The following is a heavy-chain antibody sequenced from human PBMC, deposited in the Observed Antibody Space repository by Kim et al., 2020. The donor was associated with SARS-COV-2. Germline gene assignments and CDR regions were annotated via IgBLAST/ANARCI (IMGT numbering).Heavy chain of an antibody. D-gene: IGHD1-26*01. V-gene: IGHV1-69*01. J-gene: IGHJ4*02. Sequence: QKCQGRVTITADESTSTAYMELSSLRSEDTAVYYCARDRGIVGATGPFDYWGQGTLVTVSS. CDR3: ARDRGIVGATGPFDY.